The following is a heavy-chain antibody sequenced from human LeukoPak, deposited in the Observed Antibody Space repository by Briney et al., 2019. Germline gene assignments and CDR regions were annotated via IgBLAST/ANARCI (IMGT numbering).Heavy chain of an antibody. J-gene: IGHJ6*03. CDR3: ARREPHGDYGGKIRYYYYMDV. CDR2: INHSGST. D-gene: IGHD4-23*01. CDR1: GGSFSGYY. Sequence: SETLSLTCAVYGGSFSGYYWSWIRQPPGKGLEWIGEINHSGSTNYNPSLKSRVTISVDTSKNQFSLKLSSLTAADTAMYYCARREPHGDYGGKIRYYYYMDVWGKGTTITISS. V-gene: IGHV4-34*01.